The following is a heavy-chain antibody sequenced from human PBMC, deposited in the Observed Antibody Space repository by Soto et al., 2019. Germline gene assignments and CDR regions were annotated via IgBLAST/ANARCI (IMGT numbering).Heavy chain of an antibody. J-gene: IGHJ5*02. V-gene: IGHV4-30-4*01. CDR3: ARDHYDFWSGYYTMSWFDP. Sequence: SETLSLTCTVSGGSISSGDYYWSWIRQPPGKGLEWIGYIYYSGSTYYNPSLKSRVTISVDTSKNQFSLKLSSVTAADTAVYYCARDHYDFWSGYYTMSWFDPWGQGTLVTVSS. CDR1: GGSISSGDYY. CDR2: IYYSGST. D-gene: IGHD3-3*01.